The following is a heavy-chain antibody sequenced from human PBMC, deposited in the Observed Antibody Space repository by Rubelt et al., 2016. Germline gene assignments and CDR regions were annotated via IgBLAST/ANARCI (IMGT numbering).Heavy chain of an antibody. D-gene: IGHD4-17*01. Sequence: QVQLLQPGAEVKKPASSVKVSCQASRYTFTKYFTQWVRQAPGQGLEWMGWISAYNGNTKYAKKLQGRVTMTTDTSTSTAYMELRSLRSDDTAVYYCATTVMTTESLADEAGFFDYWGQGTLVTVSS. CDR2: ISAYNGNT. J-gene: IGHJ4*02. CDR1: RYTFTKYF. CDR3: ATTVMTTESLADEAGFFDY. V-gene: IGHV1-18*04.